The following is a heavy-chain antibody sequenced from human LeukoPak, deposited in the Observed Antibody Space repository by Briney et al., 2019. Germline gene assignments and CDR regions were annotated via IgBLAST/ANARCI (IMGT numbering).Heavy chain of an antibody. Sequence: GASVKVSCKASGYTFTGYYMHWVRQAPGQGLEWMGWINPNSGGTNYAQKFQGRVTMTRDTSISTAYMELSRLRSDDTAVYYCATDIVVVPAASNGYWGQGTLVTVSS. CDR3: ATDIVVVPAASNGY. D-gene: IGHD2-2*01. CDR2: INPNSGGT. J-gene: IGHJ4*02. V-gene: IGHV1-2*02. CDR1: GYTFTGYY.